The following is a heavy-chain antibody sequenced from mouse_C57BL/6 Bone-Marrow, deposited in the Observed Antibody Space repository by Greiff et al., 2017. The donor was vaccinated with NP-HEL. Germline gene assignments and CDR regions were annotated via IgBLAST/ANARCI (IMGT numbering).Heavy chain of an antibody. CDR1: GFNIKDAY. CDR2: IDPENGDT. CDR3: TPRYFDV. J-gene: IGHJ1*03. Sequence: VQLQQSGAELVRPGASVKLSCTASGFNIKDAYMHWVKQRPEQGLEWIGWIDPENGDTEYASKFQGKATITADTSSNTAYLQLSSLTSEDTAVYYCTPRYFDVWGTGTTVTVSS. V-gene: IGHV14-4*01.